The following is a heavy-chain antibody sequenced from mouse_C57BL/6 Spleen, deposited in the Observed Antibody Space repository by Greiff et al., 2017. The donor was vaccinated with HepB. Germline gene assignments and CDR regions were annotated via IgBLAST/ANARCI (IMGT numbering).Heavy chain of an antibody. J-gene: IGHJ3*01. Sequence: EVQGVESVAELVRPGASVKLSCTASGFNIKNTYMHWVKQRPEQGLEWIGRIDPANGNTKYAPKFQGKATITADTSSNTAYLQLSSLTSEDTAIYYCARWYYGSSLWFAYWGQGTLVTVSA. D-gene: IGHD1-1*01. CDR2: IDPANGNT. V-gene: IGHV14-3*01. CDR1: GFNIKNTY. CDR3: ARWYYGSSLWFAY.